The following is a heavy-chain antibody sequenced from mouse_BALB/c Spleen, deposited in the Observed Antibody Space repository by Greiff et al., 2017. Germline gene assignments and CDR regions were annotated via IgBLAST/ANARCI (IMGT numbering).Heavy chain of an antibody. D-gene: IGHD1-2*01. CDR2: IWAGGST. CDR1: GFSLTSYG. Sequence: VKLMESGPGLVAPSQSLSITCTVSGFSLTSYGVHWVRQPPGKGLEWLGVIWAGGSTNYNSALMSRLSISKDNSKSQVFLKMNSLQTDDTAMYYCASITTAGFAYWGQGTLVTVSA. J-gene: IGHJ3*01. CDR3: ASITTAGFAY. V-gene: IGHV2-9*02.